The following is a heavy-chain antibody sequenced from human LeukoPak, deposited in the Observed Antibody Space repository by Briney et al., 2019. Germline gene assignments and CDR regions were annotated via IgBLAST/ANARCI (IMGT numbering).Heavy chain of an antibody. CDR2: VYYSGST. Sequence: PSETLSLTCTVSGGSISSYYWSWIRQPPGKGLEWIGYVYYSGSTTYNPSLKSRVTISVDTSKNQFSLKLSSVTAADTAVYCCARAPYTSGFYFFDPWGQGTLVTVSS. CDR3: ARAPYTSGFYFFDP. V-gene: IGHV4-59*13. D-gene: IGHD3-22*01. J-gene: IGHJ5*02. CDR1: GGSISSYY.